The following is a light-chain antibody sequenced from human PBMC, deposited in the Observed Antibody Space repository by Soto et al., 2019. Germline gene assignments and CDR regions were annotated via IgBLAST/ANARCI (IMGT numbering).Light chain of an antibody. Sequence: EVVMTQSPATLSVSPGERATLSCRASESVSSNLAWYQQRPGQAPRLVIYGASTRATGIPARFSGGGSGTEFTLTITSLQSEDFAIYYCQQYGSWPPEITFGQGTRLEI. CDR2: GAS. J-gene: IGKJ5*01. CDR1: ESVSSN. CDR3: QQYGSWPPEIT. V-gene: IGKV3-15*01.